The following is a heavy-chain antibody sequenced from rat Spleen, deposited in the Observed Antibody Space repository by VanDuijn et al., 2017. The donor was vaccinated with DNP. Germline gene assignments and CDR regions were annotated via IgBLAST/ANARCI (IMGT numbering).Heavy chain of an antibody. D-gene: IGHD1-11*01. Sequence: EVQLVESGGGLVQPGRSLKLSCAASGFIFSDYNMAWVRQTPEKGLEWVATISTSGGSTYYRDSVKGRFTISRDNAKSTLYLQMNSLRSEDTATYYCTRQRGYFDYWGQGVMVTVSS. CDR3: TRQRGYFDY. CDR2: ISTSGGST. V-gene: IGHV5S23*01. CDR1: GFIFSDYN. J-gene: IGHJ2*01.